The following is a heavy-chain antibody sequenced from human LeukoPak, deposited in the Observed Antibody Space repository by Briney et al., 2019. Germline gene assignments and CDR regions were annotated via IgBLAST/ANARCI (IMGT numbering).Heavy chain of an antibody. CDR3: ARDRSMVRGVIITGFYDY. V-gene: IGHV4-4*07. J-gene: IGHJ4*02. D-gene: IGHD3-10*01. Sequence: SETLSLTCTVPGGSISSYYWSWIRPPAGKGLEWIGRIYTSGSTNYSPSLKSRVTMSVDTSKNQFSLKLSSVTAADTAVYYCARDRSMVRGVIITGFYDYWGQGTLVTVSS. CDR2: IYTSGST. CDR1: GGSISSYY.